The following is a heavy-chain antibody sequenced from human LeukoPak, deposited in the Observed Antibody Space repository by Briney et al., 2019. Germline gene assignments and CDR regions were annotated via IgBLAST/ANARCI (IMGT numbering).Heavy chain of an antibody. V-gene: IGHV4-4*07. J-gene: IGHJ4*02. CDR3: ARHSSVYGSGSYLHY. D-gene: IGHD3-10*01. CDR2: IHTSGTT. CDR1: GDSMYSHY. Sequence: SETLSLTCSVSGDSMYSHYWSFIRQAAGTGLEWIGRIHTSGTTYYNPSLKSRVTLSIDTSKNQFSLKLTSVTAADTAVYYCARHSSVYGSGSYLHYWGQGTLVTVSS.